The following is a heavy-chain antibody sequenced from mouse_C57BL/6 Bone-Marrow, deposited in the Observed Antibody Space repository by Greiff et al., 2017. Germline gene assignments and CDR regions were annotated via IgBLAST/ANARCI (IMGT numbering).Heavy chain of an antibody. Sequence: VQLQQSGAELVRPGASVKMSCKASGYTFTSYTMHWVKQRPGQGLEWIGYINPCSGYTKYNQKFKDKATLTADKSSSTAYMQLSSLTSEDSAVYDCAIRLTGTRMDYGGQGTTLTVSS. CDR2: INPCSGYT. CDR3: AIRLTGTRMDY. CDR1: GYTFTSYT. V-gene: IGHV1-4*01. D-gene: IGHD4-1*01. J-gene: IGHJ2*01.